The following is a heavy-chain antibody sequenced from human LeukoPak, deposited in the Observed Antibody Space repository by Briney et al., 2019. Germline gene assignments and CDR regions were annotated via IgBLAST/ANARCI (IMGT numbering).Heavy chain of an antibody. CDR2: IYYSGST. V-gene: IGHV4-59*12. CDR1: GGSISSYY. D-gene: IGHD2-21*02. J-gene: IGHJ5*02. Sequence: KPSETLSLTCTVSGGSISSYYWSWIRQPPGKGLEWIGYIYYSGSTNYNPSLKSRVTISVDTSKNQFSLKLSSVTAADTAVYYCARGPYCGGDCSWGQGTLVTVSS. CDR3: ARGPYCGGDCS.